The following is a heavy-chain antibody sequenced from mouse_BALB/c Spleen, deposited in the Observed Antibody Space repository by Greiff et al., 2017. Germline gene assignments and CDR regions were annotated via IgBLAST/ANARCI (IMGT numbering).Heavy chain of an antibody. D-gene: IGHD2-14*01. Sequence: EVQLQQSGPGLVKPSQSLSLTCSVTGYSITSGYYWNWIRQFPGNKLEWMGYISYDGSNNYNPSLKNRISITRDTSKNQFFLKLNSVTTEDTATYYCARVYYRYGAMDYWGQGTSVTVSS. J-gene: IGHJ4*01. CDR2: ISYDGSN. CDR1: GYSITSGYY. V-gene: IGHV3-6*02. CDR3: ARVYYRYGAMDY.